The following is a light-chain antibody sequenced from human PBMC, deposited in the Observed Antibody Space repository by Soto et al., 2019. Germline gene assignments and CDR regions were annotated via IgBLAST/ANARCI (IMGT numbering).Light chain of an antibody. CDR2: EGS. CDR1: SSDVGSYNL. V-gene: IGLV2-23*01. CDR3: CSYAGSSPVV. J-gene: IGLJ2*01. Sequence: QSALTQPASVSGSPGQSITISCTGTSSDVGSYNLVSWYQQHPGKAPKLMIYEGSKRPSGVSNRFSGSKSGNTASLTISGLQAEDEADYYCCSYAGSSPVVFGVGTKLTVL.